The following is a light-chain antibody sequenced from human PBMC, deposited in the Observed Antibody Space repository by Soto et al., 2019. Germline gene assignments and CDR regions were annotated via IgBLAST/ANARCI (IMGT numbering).Light chain of an antibody. CDR3: SSSTSNSTLYV. CDR1: SSYVGGYNY. J-gene: IGLJ1*01. Sequence: QSAMTQPASVSRSPGQTITISFTGNSSYVGGYNYVSCYQQHPGKAPKLMIYEVSNRPSVVSNLFSGSKSCNTSSLTISGLKAEDEADYYCSSSTSNSTLYVFGTGTKVP. V-gene: IGLV2-14*01. CDR2: EVS.